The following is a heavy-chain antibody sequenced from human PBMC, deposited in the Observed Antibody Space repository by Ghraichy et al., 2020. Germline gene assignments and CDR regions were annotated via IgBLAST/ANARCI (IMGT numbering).Heavy chain of an antibody. V-gene: IGHV3-23*01. CDR2: IGDNGDTT. CDR1: GFAFNSYG. CDR3: AKKTGRDSSGWYKHFDS. Sequence: LSLTCAASGFAFNSYGMNWVRQAPGKGLEWVATIGDNGDTTYYADSVKGRFTVSRDNSKDTLYLQMTSLRADDTALYFCAKKTGRDSSGWYKHFDSWGQGTLVTVSS. D-gene: IGHD6-19*01. J-gene: IGHJ4*02.